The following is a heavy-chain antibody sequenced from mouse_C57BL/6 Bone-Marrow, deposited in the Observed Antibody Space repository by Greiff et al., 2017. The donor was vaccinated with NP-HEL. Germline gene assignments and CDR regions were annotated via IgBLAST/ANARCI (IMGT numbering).Heavy chain of an antibody. CDR1: GYTFTSYG. J-gene: IGHJ2*01. Sequence: QVQLQQSGAELARPGASVKLSCTASGYTFTSYGMSWVKQRTGQGLEWIGEIYPRGGNTYYTEKFKGKATLTADKSSSTAYLELRSLTSEDSAVYYCAREMDYFDYWGQGTTLTVSA. CDR2: IYPRGGNT. CDR3: AREMDYFDY. V-gene: IGHV1-81*01.